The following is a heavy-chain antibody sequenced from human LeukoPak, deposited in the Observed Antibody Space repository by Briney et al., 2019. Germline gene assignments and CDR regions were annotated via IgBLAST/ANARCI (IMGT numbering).Heavy chain of an antibody. CDR2: INPNSGGT. CDR1: GYTFTGYY. J-gene: IGHJ3*02. Sequence: ASVKVSCKASGYTFTGYYMHWVRQAPGQGHEWMGRINPNSGGTNYAQKFQGRGTMTRDTSISTAYMELSRLRSDDTAVYYCARPRGATTGPDAFDIWGQGTMVTVSS. D-gene: IGHD1-26*01. CDR3: ARPRGATTGPDAFDI. V-gene: IGHV1-2*06.